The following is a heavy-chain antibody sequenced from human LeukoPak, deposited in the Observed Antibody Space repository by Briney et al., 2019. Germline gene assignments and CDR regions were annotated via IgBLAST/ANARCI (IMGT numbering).Heavy chain of an antibody. J-gene: IGHJ4*02. CDR3: ARLSHFDY. CDR1: GFTFSSYA. CDR2: ISYDGSNK. V-gene: IGHV3-30-3*01. Sequence: GGSLRLSCAASGFTFSSYAMRWVRQAPGKGLEWVAVISYDGSNKYYADSVKGRFTISRDNSKNTLYLQMNSLRAEDTAVYYCARLSHFDYWGQGTLVTVSS. D-gene: IGHD3-16*02.